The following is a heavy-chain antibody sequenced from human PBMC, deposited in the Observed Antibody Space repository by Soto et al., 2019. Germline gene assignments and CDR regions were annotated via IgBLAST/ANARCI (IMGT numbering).Heavy chain of an antibody. D-gene: IGHD3-22*01. CDR1: GFTFSSYA. V-gene: IGHV3-23*01. Sequence: GGSLRLSCAASGFTFSSYAMSWVRQAPGKGLEWVSAISGSGGSTYYADSVKGRFTISRDNSKNTLYLQMNSLRAEDTAVYYCEKDLQRITMIVVAIHLYGMDVWGRGTTVTVSS. CDR3: EKDLQRITMIVVAIHLYGMDV. CDR2: ISGSGGST. J-gene: IGHJ6*02.